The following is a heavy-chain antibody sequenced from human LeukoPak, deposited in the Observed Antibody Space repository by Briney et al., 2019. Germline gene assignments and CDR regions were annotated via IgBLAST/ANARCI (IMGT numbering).Heavy chain of an antibody. CDR2: MNPNSGNA. D-gene: IGHD2-15*01. CDR3: ARDPDPGYCSGGSCYDDY. Sequence: GASVKVSCKASGYTFTSYDINWVRQATGQGLEWMGWMNPNSGNAGYAQKFQGRVTMTRNTSISTAYMELSSLRSEDTAVYYCARDPDPGYCSGGSCYDDYWGQGTLVTVSS. CDR1: GYTFTSYD. J-gene: IGHJ4*02. V-gene: IGHV1-8*01.